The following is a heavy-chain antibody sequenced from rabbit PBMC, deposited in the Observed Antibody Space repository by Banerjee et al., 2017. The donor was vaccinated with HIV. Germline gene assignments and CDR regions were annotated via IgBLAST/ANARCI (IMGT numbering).Heavy chain of an antibody. J-gene: IGHJ4*01. CDR3: VSYDDYGDRNL. CDR1: GLDFSSYG. Sequence: QEQLVESGGGLVQPGGSLKLSCKASGLDFSSYGVSWVRQAPGKGLEWIGSIDSVFRSTYYAIWVNGGFTISSHNAQNTLYLQLNSLTAADTATYFCVSYDDYGDRNLWGPGTLVTVS. V-gene: IGHV1S47*01. D-gene: IGHD2-1*01. CDR2: IDSVFRST.